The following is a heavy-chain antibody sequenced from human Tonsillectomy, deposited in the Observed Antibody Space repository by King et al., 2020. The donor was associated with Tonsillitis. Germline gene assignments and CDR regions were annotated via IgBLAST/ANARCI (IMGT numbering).Heavy chain of an antibody. J-gene: IGHJ4*02. Sequence: QLVQSGGGVVQPGRSLRLSCVASGFTFSSYGIHWVRQAPGKGLEWVAVISYDGSKKYYADSVKGRFSISRDNSKNTLYLQMNSLRPEDTAVYYCAKDPETGDCISANYYPDYWGQGILVTVSS. CDR1: GFTFSSYG. CDR3: AKDPETGDCISANYYPDY. CDR2: ISYDGSKK. V-gene: IGHV3-30*18. D-gene: IGHD4/OR15-4a*01.